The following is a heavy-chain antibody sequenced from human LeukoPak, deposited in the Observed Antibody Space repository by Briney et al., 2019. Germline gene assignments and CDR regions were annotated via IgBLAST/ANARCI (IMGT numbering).Heavy chain of an antibody. CDR3: TTDLLRPGVDY. J-gene: IGHJ4*02. V-gene: IGHV3-23*01. D-gene: IGHD2-15*01. CDR2: ISGSGGST. Sequence: GGSLRLSCAASGFTFSSYAMSWVRQAPGKGLEWVSAISGSGGSTYYADSVKGRFTTSRDNSKNTLYLQMNSLRAVDTAVYYCTTDLLRPGVDYWGQGTLVTVSS. CDR1: GFTFSSYA.